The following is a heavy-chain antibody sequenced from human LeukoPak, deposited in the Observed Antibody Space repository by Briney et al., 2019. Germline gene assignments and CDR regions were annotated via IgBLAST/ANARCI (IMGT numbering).Heavy chain of an antibody. J-gene: IGHJ4*02. CDR2: MSYDGSKK. Sequence: GGSLRLSCAASGFTFSSYGLHWVRQAPGKGLEWVAVMSYDGSKKYYADSVKGRFTISRDNSKNTLYLQMNSLRAEDTAVYYCAKDLGYCSGGSCYNFDYWGQGTLVTVSS. V-gene: IGHV3-30*18. CDR1: GFTFSSYG. D-gene: IGHD2-15*01. CDR3: AKDLGYCSGGSCYNFDY.